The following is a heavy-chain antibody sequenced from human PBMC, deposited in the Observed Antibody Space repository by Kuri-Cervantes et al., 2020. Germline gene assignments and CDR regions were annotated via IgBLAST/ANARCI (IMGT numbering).Heavy chain of an antibody. D-gene: IGHD5-24*01. CDR3: ARDSWGEIQLWLPAHPGMDV. V-gene: IGHV1-2*02. Sequence: ASVKVSCKASGYTSTGYYMHWVRQAPGQGLEWMGWINPNSGGTNYAQKFQGRVSMTRDTSISTAYMDLSRLTSDDTAVYYCARDSWGEIQLWLPAHPGMDVWGQGTMVTVSS. CDR1: GYTSTGYY. CDR2: INPNSGGT. J-gene: IGHJ6*02.